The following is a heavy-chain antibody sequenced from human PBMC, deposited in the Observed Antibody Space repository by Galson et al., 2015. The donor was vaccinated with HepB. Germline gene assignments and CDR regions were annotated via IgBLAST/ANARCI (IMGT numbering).Heavy chain of an antibody. J-gene: IGHJ4*02. CDR2: ISSSSTI. V-gene: IGHV3-48*01. D-gene: IGHD1-1*01. Sequence: SLRLSCAASGFTFSSYGMNWVRQAPGKGPEWLSYISSSSTIYYADSVKGRFTISRDNAKNSLYLQMNSLRAEDTAVYYCAISNGLWGQGTPVTVSS. CDR1: GFTFSSYG. CDR3: AISNGL.